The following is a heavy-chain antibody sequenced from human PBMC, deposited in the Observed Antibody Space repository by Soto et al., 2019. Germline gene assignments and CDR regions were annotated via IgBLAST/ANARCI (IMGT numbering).Heavy chain of an antibody. Sequence: SETLSLTCTVSGGSIRGSNGWSWVRQPPGKGLEWIGEIYHSGSTNYNPSLESRVTISVDKSKNQFSLKLSSLTAADTAVYYCAKDIYYFDYWGREPWSPS. D-gene: IGHD2-21*01. J-gene: IGHJ4*02. CDR2: IYHSGST. V-gene: IGHV4-4*02. CDR3: AKDIYYFDY. CDR1: GGSIRGSNG.